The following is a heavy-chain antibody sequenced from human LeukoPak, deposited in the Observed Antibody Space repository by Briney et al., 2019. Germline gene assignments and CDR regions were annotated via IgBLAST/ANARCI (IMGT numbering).Heavy chain of an antibody. CDR1: GFTFSDYS. CDR3: ARHRGYCSSTSCYTPFDY. V-gene: IGHV4-34*01. CDR2: INHSGST. Sequence: GSLRLSCAASGFTFSDYSMNWVREPPGKGLEWIGEINHSGSTNYNPSLKSRVTISVDTSKNQFSLKLSSVTAADTAVYYCARHRGYCSSTSCYTPFDYWGQGTLVTVSS. D-gene: IGHD2-2*02. J-gene: IGHJ4*02.